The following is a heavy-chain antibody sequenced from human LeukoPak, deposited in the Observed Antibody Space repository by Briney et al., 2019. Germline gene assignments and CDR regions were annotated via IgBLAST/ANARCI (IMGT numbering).Heavy chain of an antibody. CDR2: ISSSSSYI. CDR3: ARDSLHPSSLHYYFDY. J-gene: IGHJ4*02. Sequence: GRSLRLSCAASGFTFSSYSMNWVRQAPGKGLQWVSFISSSSSYIYYAHSVKGRFTISRDNAKNSLYLQMSSLRAEDTAVYYCARDSLHPSSLHYYFDYWGQGTLVTASS. D-gene: IGHD6-6*01. V-gene: IGHV3-21*01. CDR1: GFTFSSYS.